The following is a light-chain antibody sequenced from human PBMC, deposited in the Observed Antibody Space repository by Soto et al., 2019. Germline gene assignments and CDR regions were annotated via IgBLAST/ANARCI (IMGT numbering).Light chain of an antibody. CDR2: SNN. Sequence: QSVLTQPPSASGTPGQRGTISCSGSSSNIGSNTVNWYQQLPGTAPKLLIYSNNQRPSGVPDRFSGSKSGTSASLAISGLQSEDEADYYCAAWEDSLNGDVFGTGTKLTVL. CDR1: SSNIGSNT. J-gene: IGLJ1*01. V-gene: IGLV1-44*01. CDR3: AAWEDSLNGDV.